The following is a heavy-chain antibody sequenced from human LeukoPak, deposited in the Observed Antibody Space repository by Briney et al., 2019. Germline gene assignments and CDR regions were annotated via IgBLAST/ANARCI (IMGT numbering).Heavy chain of an antibody. J-gene: IGHJ4*02. CDR3: ARDGDAGYNYWPYYFDY. V-gene: IGHV4-39*07. CDR1: GGSVGSGTYY. CDR2: VYYSGSA. D-gene: IGHD5-24*01. Sequence: SETLSLTCTVSGGSVGSGTYYWSWIRQSPGKGLEWIGNVYYSGSAYYNPSLKSRVTMSVDTSKNQFSLKLSSVTAADTAVYYCARDGDAGYNYWPYYFDYWGQGTLVTVSS.